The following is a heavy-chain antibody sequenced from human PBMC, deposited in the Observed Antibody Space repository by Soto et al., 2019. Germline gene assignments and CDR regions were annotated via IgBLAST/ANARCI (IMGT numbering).Heavy chain of an antibody. Sequence: SVKVSCKASGGTFSSYAISWVRQAPGQGLEWMGGIIPIFGTANYAQKFQGRVTITANESTSTAYMELSSLRSEDTAVYYCARXGYSYGPPSNYYYGMDVWGQGTTVTVSS. CDR1: GGTFSSYA. J-gene: IGHJ6*02. D-gene: IGHD5-18*01. CDR2: IIPIFGTA. CDR3: ARXGYSYGPPSNYYYGMDV. V-gene: IGHV1-69*13.